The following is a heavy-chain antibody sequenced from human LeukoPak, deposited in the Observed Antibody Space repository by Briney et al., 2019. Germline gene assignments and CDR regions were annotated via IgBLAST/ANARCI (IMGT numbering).Heavy chain of an antibody. D-gene: IGHD2-2*01. CDR1: GFTFGDYA. J-gene: IGHJ6*02. CDR3: TRDSPPPIVVVPAAIYYYYYGMDV. V-gene: IGHV3-49*04. CDR2: IRSKAYGGTT. Sequence: PGGSLRLSCTASGFTFGDYAMSWVRQAPGKGLEWVGFIRSKAYGGTTAYAASVKGRFTISRDDSKSIAYLQMNSLKTEDTAVYYCTRDSPPPIVVVPAAIYYYYYGMDVWGQGTTITVSS.